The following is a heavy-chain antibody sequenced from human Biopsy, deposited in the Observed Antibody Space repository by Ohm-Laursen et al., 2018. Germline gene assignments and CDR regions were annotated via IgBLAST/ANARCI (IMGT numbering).Heavy chain of an antibody. CDR2: INHSGRT. Sequence: TLSLTCAVYGESFNGYYWSWIPQTPGMGLEWIGEINHSGRTNYNPSLKSRVTISVDTSKNQFSLKVRSVTAADTAVYYCVRGVDYYDPYHYYALDVWGQGTTVTVSS. D-gene: IGHD3-22*01. CDR3: VRGVDYYDPYHYYALDV. CDR1: GESFNGYY. V-gene: IGHV4-34*01. J-gene: IGHJ6*02.